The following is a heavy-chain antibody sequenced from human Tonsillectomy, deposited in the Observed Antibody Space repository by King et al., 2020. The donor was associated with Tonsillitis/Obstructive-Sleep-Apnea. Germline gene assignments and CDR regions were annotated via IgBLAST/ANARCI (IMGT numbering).Heavy chain of an antibody. CDR3: ARDSKDLDYYTYDMDV. Sequence: QLVQSGSELRKPGASVKVSCKASVYTFTSFGMYWVRQAPGQGLEWMGWIITNTGNPTYAQGFTGRFVFSLDTSVSTAYLQISSLKAEDTAVYFCARDSKDLDYYTYDMDVWGKGTTVTVSS. D-gene: IGHD2-15*01. CDR2: IITNTGNP. V-gene: IGHV7-4-1*02. CDR1: VYTFTSFG. J-gene: IGHJ6*03.